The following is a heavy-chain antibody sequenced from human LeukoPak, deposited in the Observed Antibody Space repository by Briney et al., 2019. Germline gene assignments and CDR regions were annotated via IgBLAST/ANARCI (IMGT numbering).Heavy chain of an antibody. Sequence: PSETLSLTCTVSGGSISSSSYYWGWIRQPPGKGLEWIGSIYYSGSTYYNPSLKSRVTISVDTSKNQFSLQLNSVTPEDTAVYYCARDGSRYSSAFDYWGQGTLVTVSS. D-gene: IGHD2-15*01. CDR2: IYYSGST. CDR1: GGSISSSSYY. CDR3: ARDGSRYSSAFDY. J-gene: IGHJ4*02. V-gene: IGHV4-39*07.